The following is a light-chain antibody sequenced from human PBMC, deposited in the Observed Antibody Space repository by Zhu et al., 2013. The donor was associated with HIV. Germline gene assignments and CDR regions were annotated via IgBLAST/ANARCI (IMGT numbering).Light chain of an antibody. CDR2: AAS. CDR3: QQSDSTPPDT. Sequence: DIQMTQSPSSLSASIGDRVTITCRASQNINIHLNWYQQRPGTAPKLLIHAASSLQSGVPSRFGGSGSGTHFTLTISSLQPEDFATYYCQQSDSTPPDTFGQGTKLEIK. CDR1: QNINIH. J-gene: IGKJ2*01. V-gene: IGKV1-39*01.